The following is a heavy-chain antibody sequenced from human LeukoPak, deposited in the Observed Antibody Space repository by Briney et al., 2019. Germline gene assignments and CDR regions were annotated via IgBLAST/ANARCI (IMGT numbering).Heavy chain of an antibody. CDR3: ARGSANHYYMDV. V-gene: IGHV1-2*02. CDR1: GYTFTDYY. D-gene: IGHD1-14*01. CDR2: INPNSGGT. J-gene: IGHJ6*03. Sequence: ASVKVSCKASGYTFTDYYMHWVRQTPGQGLEWMGWINPNSGGTNYAQKFPGRVTMTRDTSISTAYMELGRLRSDDTALYYCARGSANHYYMDVWGKGTTVTVSS.